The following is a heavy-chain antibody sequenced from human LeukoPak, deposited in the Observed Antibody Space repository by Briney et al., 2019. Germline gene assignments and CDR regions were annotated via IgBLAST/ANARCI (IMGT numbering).Heavy chain of an antibody. J-gene: IGHJ4*02. CDR3: ARGSIVGATFDYFDY. CDR2: IKPNSGGT. CDR1: VYTFTGYY. Sequence: ASVKVSCKASVYTFTGYYIHWVRQAPGQGLEWMGWIKPNSGGTNYAQKFQGRVTMTRDTSISTAYMELSRLRSDDTAVYYCARGSIVGATFDYFDYWGQGTLVTVSS. D-gene: IGHD1-26*01. V-gene: IGHV1-2*02.